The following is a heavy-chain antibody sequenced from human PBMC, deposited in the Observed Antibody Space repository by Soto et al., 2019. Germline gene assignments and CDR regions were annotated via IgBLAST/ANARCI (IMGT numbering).Heavy chain of an antibody. CDR2: IYPGDSDT. CDR3: ARPEIPTRSNDYDYPFDH. J-gene: IGHJ4*02. Sequence: PGQSLKISCKASRYIFSIHWIGWVRQMPGKGLEWMGIIYPGDSDTRYNPSFQGQVTISVDKSTSTAYLKWNSLKASDTAIYYCARPEIPTRSNDYDYPFDHWGQGTLVTVSS. V-gene: IGHV5-51*01. D-gene: IGHD3-22*01. CDR1: RYIFSIHW.